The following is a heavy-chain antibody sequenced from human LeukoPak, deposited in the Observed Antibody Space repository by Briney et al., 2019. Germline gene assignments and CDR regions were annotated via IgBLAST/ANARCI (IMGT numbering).Heavy chain of an antibody. CDR3: ARVNYGDYGLDY. CDR2: IYYSGST. Sequence: SETLSLTCTVSGGSISSYYWSWIRQPPGKGLEWIGYIYYSGSTNYNPSLKSRVTISVDTSKNQFSLKLSSVTAADTAVYYCARVNYGDYGLDYWGQGTLVTVSS. CDR1: GGSISSYY. V-gene: IGHV4-59*01. D-gene: IGHD4-17*01. J-gene: IGHJ4*02.